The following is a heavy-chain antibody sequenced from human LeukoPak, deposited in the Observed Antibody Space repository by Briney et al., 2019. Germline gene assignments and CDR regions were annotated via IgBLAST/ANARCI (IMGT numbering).Heavy chain of an antibody. D-gene: IGHD6-13*01. CDR2: INPDSAGT. CDR3: ATIALPGMSAGYLDY. CDR1: GYTFTAYY. Sequence: ASVKVSCKASGYTFTAYYMYWVRQAPGQGLEWIGWINPDSAGTNVAQKFQGRVTMTRDTSISTAYMELSRLRSDDTAVYYCATIALPGMSAGYLDYWGQGTLVTVSS. V-gene: IGHV1-2*02. J-gene: IGHJ4*02.